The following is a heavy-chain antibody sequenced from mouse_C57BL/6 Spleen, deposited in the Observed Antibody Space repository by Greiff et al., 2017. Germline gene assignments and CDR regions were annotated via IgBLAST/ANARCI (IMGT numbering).Heavy chain of an antibody. CDR3: ARAQLTGTPDD. D-gene: IGHD4-1*01. Sequence: QVQLQQPGAELVKPGASVKMSCTASGYTFTSYWITWVKQRPGQGLEWIGDIYPGSGSTNYNEKFKSKATLTVDTSSSTAYMQLSSLTSEDAAVYYCARAQLTGTPDDWGQGTTLTVSS. CDR1: GYTFTSYW. V-gene: IGHV1-55*01. J-gene: IGHJ2*01. CDR2: IYPGSGST.